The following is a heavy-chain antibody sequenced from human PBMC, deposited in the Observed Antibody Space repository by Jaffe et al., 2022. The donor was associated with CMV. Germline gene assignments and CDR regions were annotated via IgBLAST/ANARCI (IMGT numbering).Heavy chain of an antibody. CDR1: GFTFSSYG. D-gene: IGHD6-19*01. CDR3: ARDGGSSGLVDGWYYYYGMDV. V-gene: IGHV3-33*01. Sequence: QVQLVESGGGVVQPGRSLRLSCAASGFTFSSYGMHWVRQAPGKGLEWVAVIWYDGSNKYYADSVKGRFTISRDNSKNTLYLQMNSLRAEDTAVYYCARDGGSSGLVDGWYYYYGMDVWGQGTTVTVSS. J-gene: IGHJ6*02. CDR2: IWYDGSNK.